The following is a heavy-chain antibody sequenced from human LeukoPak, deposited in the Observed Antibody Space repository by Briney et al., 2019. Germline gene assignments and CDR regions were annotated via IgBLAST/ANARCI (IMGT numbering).Heavy chain of an antibody. V-gene: IGHV3-74*01. CDR3: VRHNYGYDY. Sequence: GGSLRLSCAASGFDFSRYWMHWVRKVPGKEEVWVSHSHNDGNSVSYADSVKGRFTVSRDNAKNTLYLQMNRLRAEDTAVYYCVRHNYGYDYWGQGTQVTVSS. CDR2: SHNDGNSV. J-gene: IGHJ4*02. D-gene: IGHD3-10*01. CDR1: GFDFSRYW.